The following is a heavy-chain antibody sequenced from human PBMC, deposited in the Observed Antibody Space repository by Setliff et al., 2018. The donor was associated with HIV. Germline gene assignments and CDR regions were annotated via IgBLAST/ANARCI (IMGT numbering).Heavy chain of an antibody. Sequence: SVKVSCKASGGTFSGYGISWVRQAPGQGLEWMGGIIPIFDTTNYAQRFQGRVTITADESTSTAYMELSSLRSEDTAVYYCTKGPLYSGYDLDYYCYYMDVWGKGTTVTVSS. J-gene: IGHJ6*03. CDR2: IIPIFDTT. CDR1: GGTFSGYG. V-gene: IGHV1-69*13. D-gene: IGHD5-12*01. CDR3: TKGPLYSGYDLDYYCYYMDV.